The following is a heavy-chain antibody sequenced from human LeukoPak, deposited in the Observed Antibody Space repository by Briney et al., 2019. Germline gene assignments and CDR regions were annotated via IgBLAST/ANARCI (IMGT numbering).Heavy chain of an antibody. CDR2: INPSGGST. J-gene: IGHJ4*02. CDR3: ARGAPTTRIGAGRFDY. D-gene: IGHD5-12*01. Sequence: GASVKVSCKASGYSLANYYVHWVRQAPGQGLEWMGEINPSGGSTSYAQKFQGRITVTRDTYTNTVYMDLSSLRSEDTATYYCARGAPTTRIGAGRFDYWGQGSLLTVAS. CDR1: GYSLANYY. V-gene: IGHV1-46*01.